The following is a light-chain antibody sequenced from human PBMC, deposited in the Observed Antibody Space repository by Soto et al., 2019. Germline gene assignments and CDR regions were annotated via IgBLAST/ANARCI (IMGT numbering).Light chain of an antibody. CDR3: QQYNDNWT. V-gene: IGKV1-5*03. CDR2: KAS. J-gene: IGKJ1*01. CDR1: QSISSW. Sequence: DIQMTQSPSTLSASVGDRVTITCRASQSISSWLAWHQQKPGKAPRLLIYKASNLESGGPSRFSGSGSGTEFTLTITSLQPDDSATYYCQQYNDNWTFGQGTKVEIK.